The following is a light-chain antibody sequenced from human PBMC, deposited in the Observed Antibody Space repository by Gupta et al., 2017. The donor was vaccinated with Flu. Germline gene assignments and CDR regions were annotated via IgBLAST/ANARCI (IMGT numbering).Light chain of an antibody. V-gene: IGKV1-39*01. Sequence: PSSLSASVGGRVSVTCRASQNVYNFLKWYKQKPGQAPKLLIYAASVLQSGVPSRFGGSGAGTDFTLTISNLQPEDFADYFCQQTYSIPWTFGQGTKVEIK. CDR2: AAS. CDR3: QQTYSIPWT. CDR1: QNVYNF. J-gene: IGKJ1*01.